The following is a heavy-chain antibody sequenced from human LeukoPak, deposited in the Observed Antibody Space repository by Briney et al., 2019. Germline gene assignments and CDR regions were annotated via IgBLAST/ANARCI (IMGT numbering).Heavy chain of an antibody. J-gene: IGHJ4*02. CDR2: ISGSGGST. Sequence: GGSLRLSCAASGFTFSSYSMSWVRQAPGKGLEWVSAISGSGGSTYYADSVKGRFTISRDNAKNSLYLQMNSLRAEDTAVYYCARGPLPDYWGQGTLVTVSS. CDR1: GFTFSSYS. V-gene: IGHV3-21*01. CDR3: ARGPLPDY.